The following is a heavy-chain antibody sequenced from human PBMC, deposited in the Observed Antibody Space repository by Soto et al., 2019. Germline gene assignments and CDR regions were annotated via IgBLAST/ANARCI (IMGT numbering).Heavy chain of an antibody. D-gene: IGHD6-13*01. V-gene: IGHV5-51*01. CDR2: IYPGDSDT. CDR3: ARRGAAAGRNYYYYGKDV. J-gene: IGHJ6*02. CDR1: GYSFTSYW. Sequence: GESLKISCQCSGYSFTSYWIGWVRQMPGKGLEWMGIIYPGDSDTRYSPSFQGQVTISADKSISTAYLQWSSLKASDTAMYYCARRGAAAGRNYYYYGKDVWGQETTHTVS.